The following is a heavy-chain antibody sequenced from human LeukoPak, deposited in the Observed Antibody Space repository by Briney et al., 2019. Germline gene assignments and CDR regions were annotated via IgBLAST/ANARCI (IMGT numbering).Heavy chain of an antibody. Sequence: GGSLRLSCAASGFTFSSYGMHWVRQAPGKGLEWVSSISSSTPYIYYADSVKGRFTISRDNAKNSVYLQMNSLRAEDTAVYYCATEPTPGSSEAFYWGQGTLVTVSS. J-gene: IGHJ4*02. D-gene: IGHD6-6*01. CDR3: ATEPTPGSSEAFY. V-gene: IGHV3-21*01. CDR2: ISSSTPYI. CDR1: GFTFSSYG.